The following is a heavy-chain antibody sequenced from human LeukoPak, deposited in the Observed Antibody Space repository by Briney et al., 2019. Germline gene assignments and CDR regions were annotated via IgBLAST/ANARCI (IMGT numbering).Heavy chain of an antibody. CDR1: GFTFKNYA. CDR3: AKRRNSIDY. V-gene: IGHV3-23*01. J-gene: IGHJ4*02. Sequence: GGSLRLSCEGSGFTFKNYAMSWVRQAPGKGPEWVSGISASGGRTHYADSVGGRFIISRDSSKNRVFLQMNSLRAEDTALYYCAKRRNSIDYWGQGTLVTVSP. CDR2: ISASGGRT. D-gene: IGHD6-13*01.